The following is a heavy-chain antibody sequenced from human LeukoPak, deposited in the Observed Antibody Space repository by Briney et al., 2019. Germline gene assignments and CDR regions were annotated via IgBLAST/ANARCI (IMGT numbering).Heavy chain of an antibody. CDR2: IYPGDSDT. CDR1: GYSFTSYW. J-gene: IGHJ4*02. Sequence: GESLKISCKGSGYSFTSYWINWVRQMPGKGLEWMGAIYPGDSDTRYSPSLDGQVTISADKSVSTTYLQWSSLQASDTAMYYCARPSSLYGGTSEDYWGQGTLVTVYS. D-gene: IGHD4-23*01. CDR3: ARPSSLYGGTSEDY. V-gene: IGHV5-51*01.